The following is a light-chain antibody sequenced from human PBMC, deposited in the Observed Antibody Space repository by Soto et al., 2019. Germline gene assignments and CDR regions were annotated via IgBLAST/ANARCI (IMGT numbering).Light chain of an antibody. CDR2: KVY. CDR1: QSLVHSDGIAY. J-gene: IGKJ5*01. Sequence: AVMTQSPLYLPVTLGRPPSIACSSNQSLVHSDGIAYFSWFQQRPGRSPRSLIYKVYNRDSGVQDRFSGSGSGTDFALKISRVEAEDVGVYYCMPGTHWPITLGTGKRVEIK. V-gene: IGKV2-30*02. CDR3: MPGTHWPIT.